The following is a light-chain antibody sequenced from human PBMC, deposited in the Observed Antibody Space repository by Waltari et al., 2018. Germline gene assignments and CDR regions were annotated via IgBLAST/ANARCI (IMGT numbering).Light chain of an antibody. CDR3: QVWDMTSAQVV. Sequence: SYDLTQPPSVSLSPGQTARITCSGDKSGDKNVCWYRQKTGQSPLQVMYQNNKRPSGYPERFSGSNSGNTAILTITRTQAIDEADYYCQVWDMTSAQVVFGGGTKLTVL. CDR1: KSGDKN. CDR2: QNN. J-gene: IGLJ2*01. V-gene: IGLV3-1*01.